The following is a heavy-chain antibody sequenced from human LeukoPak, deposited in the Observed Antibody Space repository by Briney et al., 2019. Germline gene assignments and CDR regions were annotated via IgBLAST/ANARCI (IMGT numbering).Heavy chain of an antibody. Sequence: SETLSLTCTASGGSISSSSYYWGWIRQPPGKGLEWIGSIYYSGSTYYNPSLKSRVTISVDTSKNQFSLKLSSVTAADTAVYYCAREFGGSYLGYWGQGTLVTVSS. CDR1: GGSISSSSYY. D-gene: IGHD1-26*01. CDR3: AREFGGSYLGY. CDR2: IYYSGST. J-gene: IGHJ4*02. V-gene: IGHV4-39*07.